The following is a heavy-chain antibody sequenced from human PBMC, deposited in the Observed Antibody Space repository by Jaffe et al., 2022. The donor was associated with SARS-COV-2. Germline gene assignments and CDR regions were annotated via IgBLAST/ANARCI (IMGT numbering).Heavy chain of an antibody. CDR2: ISSDGRSK. Sequence: QVQLVESGGGVVQPGRSLRLSCAASGFTFTDYAIHWVRQAPGKGLEWVAVISSDGRSKDYADSVKGRFTISRDNSKNTVFLQVNSLRPEDTAMFYCARSWGYSAYSFDSWGQGTLVTVSS. V-gene: IGHV3-30*04. CDR1: GFTFTDYA. J-gene: IGHJ4*02. D-gene: IGHD5-12*01. CDR3: ARSWGYSAYSFDS.